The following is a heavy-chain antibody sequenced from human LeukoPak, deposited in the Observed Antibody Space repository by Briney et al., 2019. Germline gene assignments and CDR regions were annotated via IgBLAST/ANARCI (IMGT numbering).Heavy chain of an antibody. J-gene: IGHJ3*02. CDR1: GDSISRYY. CDR2: IYYTGTT. Sequence: PSETLSRTCTVSGDSISRYYWSWIRQPPGKGLEWIAYIYYTGTTNYNPSLKSRVTISVDTSKNQFSLKLNSVTAADTAVYYCARHKEGAFDIWGQGTMVTVSS. V-gene: IGHV4-59*08. CDR3: ARHKEGAFDI.